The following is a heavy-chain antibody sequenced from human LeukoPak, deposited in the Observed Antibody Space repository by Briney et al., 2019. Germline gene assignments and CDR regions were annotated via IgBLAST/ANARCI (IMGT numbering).Heavy chain of an antibody. CDR3: ARDSTDPGAIDI. CDR2: IYYSGST. Sequence: SETLSLTCTVSGGSISSYYWSWIRQPPGKGLEWIGYIYYSGSTNYNPSLKSRVTISVDTSKNQFSLKLSSVTAADTAVYYCARDSTDPGAIDIWGQGTMVTVSS. J-gene: IGHJ3*02. V-gene: IGHV4-59*01. D-gene: IGHD2-2*01. CDR1: GGSISSYY.